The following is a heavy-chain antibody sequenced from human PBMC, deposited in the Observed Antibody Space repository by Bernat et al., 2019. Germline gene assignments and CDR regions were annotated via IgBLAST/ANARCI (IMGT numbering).Heavy chain of an antibody. Sequence: QVQLVESGGSVVQPGGSLRLSCAASGFTFSDYGMQWVRQAPGLGRELVAFIAFHGTNKYHADSVKGRFTISRDNPKNALYLQMDSLRAEDTAVYYCARDLFVSYYYYGMDVWGQGTTVTVSS. CDR1: GFTFSDYG. CDR2: IAFHGTNK. J-gene: IGHJ6*02. V-gene: IGHV3-30-3*01. CDR3: ARDLFVSYYYYGMDV. D-gene: IGHD5/OR15-5a*01.